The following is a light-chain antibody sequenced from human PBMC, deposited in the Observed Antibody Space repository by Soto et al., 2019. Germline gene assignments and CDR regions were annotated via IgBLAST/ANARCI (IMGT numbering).Light chain of an antibody. CDR1: QNVVTN. J-gene: IGKJ1*01. CDR2: GAS. CDR3: QQYNNWWT. V-gene: IGKV3-15*01. Sequence: EIVMTQSPATLSVSPGERATLSCRASQNVVTNLAWYQQIPGHAPRLLIYGASTRPTGIPARFSGSGSGTEFTLTISSLQSEDFAVYYCQQYNNWWTFGQGTKVEI.